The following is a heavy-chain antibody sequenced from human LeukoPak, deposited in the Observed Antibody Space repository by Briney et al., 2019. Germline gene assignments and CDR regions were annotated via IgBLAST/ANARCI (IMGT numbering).Heavy chain of an antibody. D-gene: IGHD3-22*01. Sequence: PGGSLRLSCAASGFTFSSYAMSWVRQAPGKGLEWVAAISGSGGSTYYAASVKGRFTISRDNSKNTLYLQMNSLRAEDTAVYYCAKPQRNYDSSGYPDWGQGTLVTVSS. V-gene: IGHV3-23*01. CDR1: GFTFSSYA. CDR3: AKPQRNYDSSGYPD. CDR2: ISGSGGST. J-gene: IGHJ4*02.